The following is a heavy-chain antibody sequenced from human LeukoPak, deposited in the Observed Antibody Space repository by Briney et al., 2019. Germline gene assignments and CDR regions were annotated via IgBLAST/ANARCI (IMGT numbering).Heavy chain of an antibody. J-gene: IGHJ5*02. CDR3: ARVRNTVTRWFDP. CDR1: GYTFTSYD. Sequence: ASVKVSCKASGYTFTSYDINWVRQATGQGLEWMGWMNPNSGNTGYAQKFQGRGTITRNTSISTAYMELSSLRSEDTAVYYCARVRNTVTRWFDPWGQGTLVTVSS. D-gene: IGHD4-11*01. CDR2: MNPNSGNT. V-gene: IGHV1-8*03.